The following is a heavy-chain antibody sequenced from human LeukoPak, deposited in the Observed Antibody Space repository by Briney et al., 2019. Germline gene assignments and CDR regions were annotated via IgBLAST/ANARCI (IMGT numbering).Heavy chain of an antibody. D-gene: IGHD5-24*01. CDR3: ARDQFIHAFDI. CDR2: IYSTTTYI. CDR1: GFTFSSFS. V-gene: IGHV3-21*01. J-gene: IGHJ3*02. Sequence: GGSLRLSCAASGFTFSSFSMNWVRQAPGKGLEWVSSIYSTTTYIYYADSVKGRFTISRDNAKNSLYLQMNSLRAEDTAVYYCARDQFIHAFDIWGQGTMVTVSS.